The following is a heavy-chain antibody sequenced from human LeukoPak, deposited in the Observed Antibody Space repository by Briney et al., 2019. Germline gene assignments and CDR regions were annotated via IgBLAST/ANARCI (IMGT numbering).Heavy chain of an antibody. CDR1: GFTFSSYW. CDR2: TKQDGSEK. Sequence: GGSLRLSCAASGFTFSSYWMSWVRQAPGKGLERVANTKQDGSEKYYVDSVKGRFTISRDNAKNSLYLQMNSLRAEDTAVYYCARFYGSGSPAAGKFDYWGQGTLVTVSS. D-gene: IGHD3-10*01. CDR3: ARFYGSGSPAAGKFDY. V-gene: IGHV3-7*05. J-gene: IGHJ4*02.